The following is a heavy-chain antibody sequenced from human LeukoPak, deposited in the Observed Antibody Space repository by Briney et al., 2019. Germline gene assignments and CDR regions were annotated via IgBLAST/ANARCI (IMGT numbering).Heavy chain of an antibody. J-gene: IGHJ4*02. D-gene: IGHD2/OR15-2a*01. Sequence: ASVAVSCKAPAYTFTDYYVHWVRQAPGQGLEWMGWFHPSSGGAGYAQKFQGRVIMTSDTSISTAYMQLTRLRSDDTDVYYCAIKRIRGNPFDYWGQGTLVTVSS. V-gene: IGHV1-2*02. CDR1: AYTFTDYY. CDR3: AIKRIRGNPFDY. CDR2: FHPSSGGA.